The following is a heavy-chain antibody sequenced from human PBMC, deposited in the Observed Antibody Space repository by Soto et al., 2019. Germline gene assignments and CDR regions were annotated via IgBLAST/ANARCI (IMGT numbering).Heavy chain of an antibody. J-gene: IGHJ4*02. CDR1: GAPISSGDYY. Sequence: SETLSLTCKVSGAPISSGDYYWSWVRQAPGKGLEWIGSIYYSGSTYYNPSLKSRVTISVDTSKNQFSLKLSSVTAADTAVYYCARHHDYEYLDYWGQGTLVTVSS. CDR2: IYYSGST. D-gene: IGHD4-17*01. CDR3: ARHHDYEYLDY. V-gene: IGHV4-39*01.